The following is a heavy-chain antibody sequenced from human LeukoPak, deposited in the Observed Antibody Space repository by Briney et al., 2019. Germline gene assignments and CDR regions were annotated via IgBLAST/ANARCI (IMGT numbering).Heavy chain of an antibody. V-gene: IGHV4-59*01. Sequence: PSETLSLTCTVSGGSISSYYWSWIRQPPGKGLEWIGYIYYSGSTNYNPSLKSRVTISVDTSKNQFSLKLSSVTAADTAVYYCAKEYSSSSDAFDIWGQGTLVIVSS. CDR2: IYYSGST. D-gene: IGHD6-6*01. J-gene: IGHJ3*02. CDR1: GGSISSYY. CDR3: AKEYSSSSDAFDI.